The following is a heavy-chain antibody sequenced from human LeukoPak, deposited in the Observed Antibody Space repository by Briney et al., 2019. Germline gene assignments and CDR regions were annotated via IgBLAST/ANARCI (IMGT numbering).Heavy chain of an antibody. Sequence: ASVKVSCKASGYTFTSYGISWVRQAPGQGLEGMGWISAYNGNTNYAQKLQGRVTMTTDTSTSTAYMELRSLRSDDTAVYYCVRGQDDSSGYYYFDYWGQGTLVTVSS. D-gene: IGHD3-22*01. CDR1: GYTFTSYG. V-gene: IGHV1-18*01. J-gene: IGHJ4*02. CDR3: VRGQDDSSGYYYFDY. CDR2: ISAYNGNT.